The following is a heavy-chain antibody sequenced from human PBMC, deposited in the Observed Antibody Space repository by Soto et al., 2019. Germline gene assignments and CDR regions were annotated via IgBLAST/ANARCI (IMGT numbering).Heavy chain of an antibody. V-gene: IGHV1-69*01. CDR2: IIPIFGTA. D-gene: IGHD3-22*01. Sequence: QVQLVQSGAEVKKPGSSVKVSCKASGGTFSSYAISWVRQAPGQGLEWMGGIIPIFGTANYAQKFQGRVTITADESTSTAYMELSSLRSEDTAVYYCARGLPDYYDSSGYYGWFDPWGQGTLVTVSS. CDR1: GGTFSSYA. CDR3: ARGLPDYYDSSGYYGWFDP. J-gene: IGHJ5*02.